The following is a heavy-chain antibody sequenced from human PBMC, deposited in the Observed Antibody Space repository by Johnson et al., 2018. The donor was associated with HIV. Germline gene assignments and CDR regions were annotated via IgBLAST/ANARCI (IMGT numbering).Heavy chain of an antibody. CDR1: GFTFSSYG. D-gene: IGHD2-21*01. CDR2: IRYDGSNK. J-gene: IGHJ3*02. V-gene: IGHV3-30*02. CDR3: AKDQGDEAFDI. Sequence: QVQLVESGGGVVQPGGSLRLSCAASGFTFSSYGMHWVRQAPGKGLEWVAFIRYDGSNKYYADSVKGRFTISRDNPKNTLYLQMNSLRAEDTAVYYCAKDQGDEAFDIWGQGTMVTVSS.